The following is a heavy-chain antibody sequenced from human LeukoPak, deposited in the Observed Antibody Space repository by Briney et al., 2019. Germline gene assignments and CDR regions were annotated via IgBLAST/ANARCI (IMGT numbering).Heavy chain of an antibody. V-gene: IGHV3-23*01. D-gene: IGHD3-10*01. CDR3: AKDRGPFGPDAFDI. J-gene: IGHJ3*02. CDR1: GFTFRKSA. Sequence: PGGSLRLSCAASGFTFRKSAMTWVRQAPGEGLEWVSAICGSGGSTFYADAVQGRFTISRDNSKNTLYLQMNSLRTEDTAVYYCAKDRGPFGPDAFDIWGQGTMVTVPS. CDR2: ICGSGGST.